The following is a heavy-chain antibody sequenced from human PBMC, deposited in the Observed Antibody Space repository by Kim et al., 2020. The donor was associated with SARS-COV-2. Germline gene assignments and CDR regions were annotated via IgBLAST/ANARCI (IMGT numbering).Heavy chain of an antibody. V-gene: IGHV3-30*04. CDR1: GFTFSSYA. D-gene: IGHD6-6*01. CDR2: ISYDGSNK. Sequence: GGSLRLSCAASGFTFSSYAMHWVRQAPGKGLEWVAVISYDGSNKYYADSVKGRFTISRDNSKNTLYLQMNSLRAEDTAVYYCARDRGSSSSPGYGMDVWG. CDR3: ARDRGSSSSPGYGMDV. J-gene: IGHJ6*01.